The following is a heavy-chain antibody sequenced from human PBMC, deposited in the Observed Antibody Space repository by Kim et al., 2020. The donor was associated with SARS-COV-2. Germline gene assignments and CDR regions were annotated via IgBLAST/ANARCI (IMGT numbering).Heavy chain of an antibody. Sequence: GGSLRLSCAASGFRSSNYYMNWVRQRPGKGLEWVSRISNDGGVTHYADSVRGRFTMSRDSAENTVYLQMNSLSAEDTAVYFCARGIFRDGFDVWGQGTTVSVSS. CDR3: ARGIFRDGFDV. D-gene: IGHD2-15*01. J-gene: IGHJ6*02. CDR1: GFRSSNYY. V-gene: IGHV3-74*01. CDR2: ISNDGGVT.